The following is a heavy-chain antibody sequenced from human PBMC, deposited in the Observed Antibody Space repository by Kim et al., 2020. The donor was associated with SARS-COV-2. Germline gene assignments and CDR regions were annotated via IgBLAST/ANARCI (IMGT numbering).Heavy chain of an antibody. CDR1: GFTFTDYF. J-gene: IGHJ3*02. D-gene: IGHD5-12*01. CDR2: ISGSGRGS. Sequence: GGSLRLSCAASGFTFTDYFMSWIRQAPGQGLEWITYISGSGRGSYYVDSVRGRFTISRDNAKNSLSLQMNSLRLEDTGIYYCARITISGYEPPAIWGPGTMVIVS. V-gene: IGHV3-11*04. CDR3: ARITISGYEPPAI.